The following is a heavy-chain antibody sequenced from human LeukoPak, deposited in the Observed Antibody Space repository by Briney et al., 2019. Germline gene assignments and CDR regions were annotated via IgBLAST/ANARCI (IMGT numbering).Heavy chain of an antibody. CDR3: ARGTWLQTYYYGMDV. D-gene: IGHD5-24*01. Sequence: ASVKVSCKASGYTFTGYYMRWVRQAPGQGLEWMGRINPNSGGTDYAQNFQGWVTMTRDASISTAYMELSRLRSDDTAVYYCARGTWLQTYYYGMDVWGQGTTVTVSS. CDR1: GYTFTGYY. J-gene: IGHJ6*02. CDR2: INPNSGGT. V-gene: IGHV1-2*04.